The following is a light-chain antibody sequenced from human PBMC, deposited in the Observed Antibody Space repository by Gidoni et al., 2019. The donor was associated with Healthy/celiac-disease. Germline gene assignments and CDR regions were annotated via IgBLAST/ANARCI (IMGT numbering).Light chain of an antibody. CDR1: SSNIGSNT. V-gene: IGLV1-44*01. J-gene: IGLJ2*01. CDR3: AAWDDSLNGPV. CDR2: SNN. Sequence: QSVLTQPPSASGTPGQRVTISCSGSSSNIGSNTVNWYQQPPGTAPKLLIYSNNQRPSGVPDRFSGSKSDTSASLAISGLQSEDEADYYCAAWDDSLNGPVFGGGTKLTVL.